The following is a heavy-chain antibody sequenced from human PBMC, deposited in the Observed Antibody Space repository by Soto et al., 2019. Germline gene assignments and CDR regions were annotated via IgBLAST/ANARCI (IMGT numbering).Heavy chain of an antibody. CDR2: INPNSGGT. D-gene: IGHD3-3*01. V-gene: IGHV1-2*04. CDR3: ARETIFGVVTKSPAFDI. CDR1: GYTFTGYY. J-gene: IGHJ3*02. Sequence: QVQLVQSGAEVKKPGASVKVSCKASGYTFTGYYMHWVRQAPGQGLDWMGWINPNSGGTNYAQKFQGWVTMTRDTSISTAYMELSRLRSDDTAVYYCARETIFGVVTKSPAFDIWGQGTMVTVSS.